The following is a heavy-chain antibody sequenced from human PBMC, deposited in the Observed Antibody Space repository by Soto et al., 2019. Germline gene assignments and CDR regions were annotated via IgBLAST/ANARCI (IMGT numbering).Heavy chain of an antibody. J-gene: IGHJ3*02. CDR2: IIPIFGTA. CDR1: GGTFSSYA. V-gene: IGHV1-69*01. D-gene: IGHD5-18*01. CDR3: ARAGRDTAMDHDAFDI. Sequence: QVQLVQSGAEVKKPGSSVKVSCKASGGTFSSYAISWVRQAPGQGLEWMGGIIPIFGTANYAQKFQGRVTITADESTSTSYMELSSLRSEDTAVYYCARAGRDTAMDHDAFDIWGQGTMVTVSS.